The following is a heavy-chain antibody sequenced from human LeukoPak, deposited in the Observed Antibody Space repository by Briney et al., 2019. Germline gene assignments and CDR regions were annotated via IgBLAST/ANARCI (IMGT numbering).Heavy chain of an antibody. J-gene: IGHJ4*02. CDR2: IYYSGST. Sequence: SETLSLTCTVSGGSISGSSYYWGWIRQPPGKGLEWIGSIYYSGSTYYNPSLKSRVTISVDTSKNQFSLKLNSVTATDTAVYYCARGGDGYEFDYWGQGTLVTVSS. CDR1: GGSISGSSYY. D-gene: IGHD5-24*01. V-gene: IGHV4-39*02. CDR3: ARGGDGYEFDY.